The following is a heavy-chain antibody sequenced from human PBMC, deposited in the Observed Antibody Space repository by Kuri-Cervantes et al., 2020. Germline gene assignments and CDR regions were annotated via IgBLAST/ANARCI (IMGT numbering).Heavy chain of an antibody. Sequence: SQTLSLTCAIYGGYFDDYYWNWLRQSPGKGLEWIGLINHSGYTSHNPPLKSRVTISVDTSKNQFSLKLRSVTAADTAVYYCARVEEYYYDSSGYLDAFDIWGQGTMVTVSS. D-gene: IGHD3-22*01. J-gene: IGHJ3*02. V-gene: IGHV4-34*01. CDR1: GGYFDDYY. CDR3: ARVEEYYYDSSGYLDAFDI. CDR2: INHSGYT.